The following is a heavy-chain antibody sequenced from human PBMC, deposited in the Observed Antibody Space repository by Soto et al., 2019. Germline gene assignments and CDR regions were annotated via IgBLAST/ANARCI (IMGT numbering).Heavy chain of an antibody. J-gene: IGHJ3*02. D-gene: IGHD2-2*02. CDR2: IYYSGST. CDR3: ARQGAYPGAFDI. V-gene: IGHV4-59*08. CDR1: GGSISSYY. Sequence: QVQLQESGPGLVKPSETLSLTCTVSGGSISSYYWSWIRQPPGKGLEWIGYIYYSGSTNYNPSLKSRVTISVDTSKNQFSLKLSSVTAADTAVYYCARQGAYPGAFDIWGQGTMVTVSS.